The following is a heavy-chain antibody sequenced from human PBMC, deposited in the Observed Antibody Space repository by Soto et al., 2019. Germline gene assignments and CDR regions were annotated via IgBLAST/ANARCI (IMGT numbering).Heavy chain of an antibody. CDR3: ARESHDILTGPPWVWYFDL. CDR2: INDRGSS. J-gene: IGHJ2*01. V-gene: IGHV4-34*01. Sequence: QVQLQQWGAGPLRPLETLSLTCGVSGGSFSGYYWAWICQSPGKGLEWIGEINDRGSSHYNPSLKSRVSISVDTSKNHYSLNLRSVAAADTAVYYCARESHDILTGPPWVWYFDLWGRGTLVTVSS. CDR1: GGSFSGYY. D-gene: IGHD3-9*01.